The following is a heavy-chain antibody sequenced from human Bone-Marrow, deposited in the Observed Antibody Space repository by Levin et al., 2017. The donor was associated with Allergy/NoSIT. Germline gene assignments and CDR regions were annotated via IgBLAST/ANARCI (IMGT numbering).Heavy chain of an antibody. D-gene: IGHD5-18*01. V-gene: IGHV4-59*01. CDR3: ARNTNTYGMDV. J-gene: IGHJ6*02. CDR1: GGSITSDY. Sequence: PSETLSLTCSVSGGSITSDYWSWIRQPPGKGLECIGYIYYTGSTNYNPSLKSRVTMSVDTPKNQFSLKLSSVTAADTAVYYCARNTNTYGMDVWGQGTTVTVSS. CDR2: IYYTGST.